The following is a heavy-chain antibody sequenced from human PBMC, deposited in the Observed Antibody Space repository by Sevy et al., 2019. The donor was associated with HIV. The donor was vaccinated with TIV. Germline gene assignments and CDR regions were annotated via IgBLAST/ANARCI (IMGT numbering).Heavy chain of an antibody. D-gene: IGHD4-17*01. CDR1: GFTFSSYA. V-gene: IGHV3-23*01. J-gene: IGHJ4*02. CDR2: ISGSGGST. Sequence: GGSLRLSCAASGFTFSSYAMSWVRHAPGKGLEWVSAISGSGGSTYYADSVKGRFTISRDNSKNTLYLQMNSLRAEDTAVYYCAKDLGPVTTVVTPGFDYWGQGTLVTVSS. CDR3: AKDLGPVTTVVTPGFDY.